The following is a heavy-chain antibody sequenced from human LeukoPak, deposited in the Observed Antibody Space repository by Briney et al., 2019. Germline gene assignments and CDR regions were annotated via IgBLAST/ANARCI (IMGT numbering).Heavy chain of an antibody. Sequence: GGSLRLSCAASEFDFSNYWMYWVRQAPGKGLEWVANIKQDGSEKYYVDSVKGRFTISRDNSKNTLHLQMNSLRAEDTAVYYCAKRSVGYDFWSGVDYWGQGTLVTVSS. CDR1: EFDFSNYW. CDR2: IKQDGSEK. J-gene: IGHJ4*02. CDR3: AKRSVGYDFWSGVDY. D-gene: IGHD3-3*01. V-gene: IGHV3-7*03.